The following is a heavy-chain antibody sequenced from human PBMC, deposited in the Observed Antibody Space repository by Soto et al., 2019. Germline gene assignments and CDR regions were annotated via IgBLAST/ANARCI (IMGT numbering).Heavy chain of an antibody. CDR1: GFTFSSYA. J-gene: IGHJ4*02. V-gene: IGHV3-64*01. CDR2: ISSNGGST. CDR3: ARSGGWYRSDY. Sequence: EVPLVESGGGLVQPGGSLRLSCAASGFTFSSYAMHWVRQAPGKGLEYVSAISSNGGSTYYANSVKGRFTISRDNSKNTLYLQMGSLRAEDMAVYYCARSGGWYRSDYWGQGTLVTVSS. D-gene: IGHD6-19*01.